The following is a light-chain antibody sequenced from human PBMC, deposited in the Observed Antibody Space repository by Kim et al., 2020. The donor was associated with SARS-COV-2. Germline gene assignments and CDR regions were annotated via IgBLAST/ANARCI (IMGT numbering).Light chain of an antibody. Sequence: SASVGDRVTIPCRASQGISSYLAWFQQKPGQVPKRLIYAASTLQSGVPSRFSGSGSGTEFTLTISSLQPEDFATYYCLQHDSYPLTFGGGTKLEI. V-gene: IGKV1-17*03. CDR2: AAS. CDR3: LQHDSYPLT. J-gene: IGKJ4*01. CDR1: QGISSY.